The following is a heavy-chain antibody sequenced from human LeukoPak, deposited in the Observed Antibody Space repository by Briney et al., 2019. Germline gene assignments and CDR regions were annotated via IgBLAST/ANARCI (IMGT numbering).Heavy chain of an antibody. Sequence: PGGSLRLSCAASGFTFSSYVMSWVRQAPGKGLEWVSAISGSGGSTYYAVSVKGRSTISRDNSKNTLYLQINSLRAEDTAVYFCAKDRLGGPYFFHYWGQGTLVTVSS. V-gene: IGHV3-23*01. D-gene: IGHD3-16*01. CDR2: ISGSGGST. J-gene: IGHJ4*02. CDR3: AKDRLGGPYFFHY. CDR1: GFTFSSYV.